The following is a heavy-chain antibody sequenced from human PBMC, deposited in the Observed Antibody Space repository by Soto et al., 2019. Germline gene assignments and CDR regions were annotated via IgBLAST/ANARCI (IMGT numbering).Heavy chain of an antibody. CDR1: GFSSSNYE. CDR2: ISTTGTSP. J-gene: IGHJ3*01. Sequence: GGSLRLSCTASGFSSSNYEMNWIRQAPGKGLEWVAHISTTGTSPYYADAVRGRFTVSRDTANNSIYLQMNSLRAEDTALYYCTRDGHRGPSDAFDVWGQGTMVTVSS. CDR3: TRDGHRGPSDAFDV. D-gene: IGHD3-10*01. V-gene: IGHV3-48*03.